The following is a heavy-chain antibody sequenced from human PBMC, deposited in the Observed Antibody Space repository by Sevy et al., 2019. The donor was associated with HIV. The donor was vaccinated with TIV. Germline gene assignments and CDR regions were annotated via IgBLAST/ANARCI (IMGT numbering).Heavy chain of an antibody. D-gene: IGHD3-22*01. V-gene: IGHV3-7*04. J-gene: IGHJ4*02. CDR1: GFSFSNYW. CDR3: ARGNSGSFDY. CDR2: IKQDESEK. Sequence: GGSLRLSCAASGFSFSNYWMHWVRQAPGKVLAWVANIKQDESEKYYVASVKGRFTISRDNVKNSLYLQMNSLRPEDTAVYYCARGNSGSFDYWGQGTLVTVSS.